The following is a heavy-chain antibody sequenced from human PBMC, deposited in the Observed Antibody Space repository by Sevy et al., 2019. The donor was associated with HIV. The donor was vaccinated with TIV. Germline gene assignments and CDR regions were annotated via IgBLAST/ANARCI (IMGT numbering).Heavy chain of an antibody. Sequence: GGSLRLSCAASGFTFSSYSMNWVRQAPGKGLEWVSSISSSSSYIYYADSVKGRFTISRDNAKTSLYLQMNSLRVEDTAVYYCARDCSSASCLWGMDVWGQGTMVTVSS. CDR2: ISSSSSYI. J-gene: IGHJ6*02. CDR1: GFTFSSYS. D-gene: IGHD2-2*01. CDR3: ARDCSSASCLWGMDV. V-gene: IGHV3-21*04.